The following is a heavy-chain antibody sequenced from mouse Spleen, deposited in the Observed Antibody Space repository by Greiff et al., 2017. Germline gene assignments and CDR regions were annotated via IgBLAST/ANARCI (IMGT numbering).Heavy chain of an antibody. CDR1: GYTFTSYW. D-gene: IGHD2-2*01. CDR3: ARGYYGYDGWFAY. J-gene: IGHJ3*01. CDR2: IDPSDSET. Sequence: VQLQQPGAELVRPGSSVKLSCKASGYTFTSYWMHWVKQRPIQGLEWIGNIDPSDSETHYNQKFKDKATLTVDKSSSTAYMQLSSLTSEDSAVYYCARGYYGYDGWFAYWGQGTLVTVSA. V-gene: IGHV1-52*01.